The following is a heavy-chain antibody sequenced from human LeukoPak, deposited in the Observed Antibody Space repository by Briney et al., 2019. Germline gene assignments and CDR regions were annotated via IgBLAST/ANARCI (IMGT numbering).Heavy chain of an antibody. J-gene: IGHJ4*02. D-gene: IGHD3-22*01. V-gene: IGHV3-23*01. Sequence: GGSLRLSCAASGFTFSSYAMSWVRQAPGKGLEWVSAISGSGGSTYYADSVKGRFTISRDNSRNTLFLQMNSLRAEDTALYYCAKESFIPYYYDSRGYIDYWGQGTLVTVSS. CDR3: AKESFIPYYYDSRGYIDY. CDR1: GFTFSSYA. CDR2: ISGSGGST.